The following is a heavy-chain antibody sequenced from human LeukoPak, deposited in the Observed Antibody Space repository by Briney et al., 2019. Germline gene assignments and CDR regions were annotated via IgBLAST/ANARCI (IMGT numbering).Heavy chain of an antibody. V-gene: IGHV3-30*04. Sequence: GGSLRLSCAASGFTFSSYAMHWVRQAPGKGLEWVAVISYDGSNKYYADSVKGRFTISRDNSKNTLYLQMNSLRAEDAAVYYCAKGGGTGYSSSWYNNWGQGTLVTVSS. CDR3: AKGGGTGYSSSWYNN. CDR2: ISYDGSNK. CDR1: GFTFSSYA. J-gene: IGHJ4*02. D-gene: IGHD6-13*01.